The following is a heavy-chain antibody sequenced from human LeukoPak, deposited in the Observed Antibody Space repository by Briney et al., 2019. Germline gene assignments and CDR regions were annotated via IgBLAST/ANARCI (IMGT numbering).Heavy chain of an antibody. CDR2: ISGSGGST. CDR3: AKAGVLRYFDWLLEGYFDY. Sequence: SCKASGGTFSSYAMSWVRQAPGKGLEWVSAISGSGGSTYYADSVKGRFTISRDNSKNTLYLQMNSLRAEDTAVYYCAKAGVLRYFDWLLEGYFDYWGQGTLVTVSS. J-gene: IGHJ4*02. D-gene: IGHD3-9*01. V-gene: IGHV3-23*01. CDR1: GGTFSSYA.